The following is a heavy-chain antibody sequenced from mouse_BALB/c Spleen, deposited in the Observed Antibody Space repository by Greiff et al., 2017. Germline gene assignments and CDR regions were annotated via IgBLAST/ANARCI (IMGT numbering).Heavy chain of an antibody. CDR1: GFNIKDYY. D-gene: IGHD1-1*01. CDR2: IDPENGDT. CDR3: NDGSLFAY. J-gene: IGHJ3*01. Sequence: VQLKQSGAELVRSGASVKLSCTASGFNIKDYYMHWVKQRPEQGLEWIGWIDPENGDTEYAPKFQGKATMTADTSSNTAYLQLSSLTSEDTAVYYCNDGSLFAYWGQGTLVTVSA. V-gene: IGHV14-4*02.